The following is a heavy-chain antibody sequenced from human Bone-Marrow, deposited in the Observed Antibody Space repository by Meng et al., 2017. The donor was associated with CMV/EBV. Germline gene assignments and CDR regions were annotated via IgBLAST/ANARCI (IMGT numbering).Heavy chain of an antibody. D-gene: IGHD6-6*01. CDR2: IKEDGSGK. J-gene: IGHJ4*02. CDR1: GFTFSNYW. CDR3: ARKGSSSPTFDC. V-gene: IGHV3-7*01. Sequence: GESLKISCAASGFTFSNYWMTWVRQGPGKGLEWVANIKEDGSGKNYVDSVKGRFTITRDNARGSLYLQMNSLRDEDSAVYYCARKGSSSPTFDCWGQGTLVTVSS.